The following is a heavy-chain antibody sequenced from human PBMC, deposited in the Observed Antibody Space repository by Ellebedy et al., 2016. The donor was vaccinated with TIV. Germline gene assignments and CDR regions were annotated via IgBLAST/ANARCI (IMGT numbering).Heavy chain of an antibody. CDR1: GFTFSSYA. CDR2: VSGSGDST. V-gene: IGHV3-23*01. J-gene: IGHJ4*02. CDR3: AKRRYSDSRGHGLPDY. Sequence: GESLKISXAASGFTFSSYAMTWVRQAPGKGLEWISAVSGSGDSTYYADSLKGRFTISRDNSKNTLYLQMNSLRADDTAVYYCAKRRYSDSRGHGLPDYWGQGTLVTVSS. D-gene: IGHD3-22*01.